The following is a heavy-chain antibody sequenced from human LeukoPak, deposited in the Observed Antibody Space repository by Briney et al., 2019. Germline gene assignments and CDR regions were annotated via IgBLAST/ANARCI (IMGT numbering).Heavy chain of an antibody. D-gene: IGHD5-24*01. CDR2: IYPGDSET. Sequence: GESLKISCQVSGYSFSVNWIGWVRQMPGKGLEWMGIIYPGDSETRYSPSFQGQVTISADKSINAAYLQWTSLKASDTAIYYCARQGDGYNLYYWGQGTLVTVSS. CDR3: ARQGDGYNLYY. CDR1: GYSFSVNW. J-gene: IGHJ4*02. V-gene: IGHV5-51*01.